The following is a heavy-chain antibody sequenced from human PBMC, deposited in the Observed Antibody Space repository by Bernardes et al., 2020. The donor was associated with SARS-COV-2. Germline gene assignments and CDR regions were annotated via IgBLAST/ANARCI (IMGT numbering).Heavy chain of an antibody. CDR3: AKTAWDIGVVPTGMEVYSYFYGVDV. V-gene: IGHV3-23*01. CDR1: GFTFSSYA. CDR2: ISGRGDRT. Sequence: GGSLRLSCAASGFTFSSYAMSWVRQAPGKGLEWVSLISGRGDRTYYADSVKGRFTISSDKSKNTLLLQMNSLRAEDTAVYYCAKTAWDIGVVPTGMEVYSYFYGVDVWGQGTTVTVSS. J-gene: IGHJ6*02. D-gene: IGHD2-2*01.